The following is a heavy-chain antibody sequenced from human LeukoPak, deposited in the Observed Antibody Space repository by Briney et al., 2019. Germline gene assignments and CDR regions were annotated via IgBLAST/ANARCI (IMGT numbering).Heavy chain of an antibody. V-gene: IGHV4-39*07. CDR3: ARGYSSGDVDY. Sequence: SETLSLTCTVSGGSISSSSYYWGWIRQPPGKGLEWIGSIYYSGSTYYNPSLKSRVTMSVDTSKNQFSLKLSSVTAADTAVYYCARGYSSGDVDYWGQGTLVTVSS. D-gene: IGHD6-19*01. J-gene: IGHJ4*02. CDR2: IYYSGST. CDR1: GGSISSSSYY.